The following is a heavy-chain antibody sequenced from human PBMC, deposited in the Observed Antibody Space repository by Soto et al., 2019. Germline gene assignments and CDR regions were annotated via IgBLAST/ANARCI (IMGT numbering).Heavy chain of an antibody. D-gene: IGHD2-21*01. CDR3: VRIESCDP. Sequence: PWVRQLPGKGPVWVSCIKKDGSVTSSADSVKGRFTISRDSAKNTLYLQMNRLTFEETAVYHCVRIESCDPWGIGTRVSAPQ. CDR2: IKKDGSVT. V-gene: IGHV3-74*01. J-gene: IGHJ5*02.